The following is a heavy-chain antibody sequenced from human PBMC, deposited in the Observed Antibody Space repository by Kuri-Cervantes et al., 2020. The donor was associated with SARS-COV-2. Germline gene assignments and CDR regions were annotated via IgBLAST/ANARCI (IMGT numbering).Heavy chain of an antibody. J-gene: IGHJ6*03. CDR3: ARSSYDFWSGYKTIYYYYYMDV. CDR1: GYTFTSYG. V-gene: IGHV1-18*01. D-gene: IGHD3-3*01. CDR2: ISAYNGNT. Sequence: ASVKVSCKASGYTFTSYGISWVRQAPGQGLEWMGWISAYNGNTNYAQKLQGRVTMTTDTSTSTAYMELRSLRSDDTAVYFCARSSYDFWSGYKTIYYYYYMDVWGKGTTVTVSS.